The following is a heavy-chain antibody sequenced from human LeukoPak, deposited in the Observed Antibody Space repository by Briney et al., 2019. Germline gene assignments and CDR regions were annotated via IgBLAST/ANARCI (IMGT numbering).Heavy chain of an antibody. D-gene: IGHD3-10*01. V-gene: IGHV3-23*01. Sequence: GGSLRLSCAASGFTFTNYAMTWVRQAPGKGLEWVSSISDSGGTTYYADSVKGRFTISRDNSKNTLFLQMNSLRAEDTAVYYCASVTYYYGSGSYQGEDYYYYGMDVWGQGTTVTVSS. CDR1: GFTFTNYA. J-gene: IGHJ6*02. CDR3: ASVTYYYGSGSYQGEDYYYYGMDV. CDR2: ISDSGGTT.